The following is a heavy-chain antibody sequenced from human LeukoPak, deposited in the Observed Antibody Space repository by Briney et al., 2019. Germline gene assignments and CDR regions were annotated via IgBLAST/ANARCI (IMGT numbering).Heavy chain of an antibody. Sequence: GGSLRLSCAASGFTFSNYGMHWVRQAPGKGLEWVAVISYDGSNKYYADSVKGRFTISRDNSKNTLYLQMSSLRAEDTAVYYCAKDWVPAANPNYYYYGMDVWGQGTTVTVSS. J-gene: IGHJ6*02. CDR1: GFTFSNYG. CDR2: ISYDGSNK. D-gene: IGHD2-2*01. CDR3: AKDWVPAANPNYYYYGMDV. V-gene: IGHV3-30*18.